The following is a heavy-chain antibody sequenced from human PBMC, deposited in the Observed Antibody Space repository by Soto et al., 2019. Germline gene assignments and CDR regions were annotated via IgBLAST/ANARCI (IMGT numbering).Heavy chain of an antibody. J-gene: IGHJ6*02. Sequence: GGSLRLSCAASGFTFSSYSMNWVRQAPGKGLEWVSYISSSSSTIYYADSVKGRFTISRDNAKNSLYLQMNSLRDEDTAVYYCASPTGATNYYYYGMDVWGQGTTVTVSS. CDR3: ASPTGATNYYYYGMDV. CDR1: GFTFSSYS. D-gene: IGHD1-1*01. CDR2: ISSSSSTI. V-gene: IGHV3-48*02.